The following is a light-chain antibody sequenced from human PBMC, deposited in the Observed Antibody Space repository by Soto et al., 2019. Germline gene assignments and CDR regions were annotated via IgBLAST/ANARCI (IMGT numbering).Light chain of an antibody. CDR2: GNN. CDR1: SSNIGAGYH. V-gene: IGLV1-40*01. Sequence: QAVVTQPPSVSGAPGQRVTISCTGSSSNIGAGYHVHWYQQLPGTAPKLLIYGNNNRPSGVPGRFSGSKSGTSASLAITGLQAEDEADYYCQSFDSSLSVVFGGGTQLTVL. J-gene: IGLJ3*02. CDR3: QSFDSSLSVV.